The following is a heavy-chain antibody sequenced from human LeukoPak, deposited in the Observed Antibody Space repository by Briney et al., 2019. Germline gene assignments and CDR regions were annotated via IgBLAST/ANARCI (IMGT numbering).Heavy chain of an antibody. CDR1: GFTFSSHG. V-gene: IGHV3-23*01. CDR2: LTDSGGHT. CDR3: GKIGTVGATDF. Sequence: GESLKISCAASGFTFSSHGMIWVRQAPGKGLEWVSALTDSGGHTFYSDSVKGRFTISRDNPRNSLYLQMNSLRVEDTAIYYCGKIGTVGATDFWGQGTLVTVSS. D-gene: IGHD1-26*01. J-gene: IGHJ4*02.